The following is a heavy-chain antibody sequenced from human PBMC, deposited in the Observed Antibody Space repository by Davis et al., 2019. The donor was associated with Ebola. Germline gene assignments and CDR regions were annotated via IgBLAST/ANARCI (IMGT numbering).Heavy chain of an antibody. Sequence: PGGSLRLSCAASGFTFSGSAMHWVRQASGKGLEWVGRIRSKANSYATAYAASVKGRFTISRDDSKNTAYLQMNSLKTEDTAVYYCTRPDYYGSGSYSGYWGQGTLVTVSS. V-gene: IGHV3-73*01. CDR1: GFTFSGSA. CDR2: IRSKANSYAT. D-gene: IGHD3-10*01. CDR3: TRPDYYGSGSYSGY. J-gene: IGHJ4*02.